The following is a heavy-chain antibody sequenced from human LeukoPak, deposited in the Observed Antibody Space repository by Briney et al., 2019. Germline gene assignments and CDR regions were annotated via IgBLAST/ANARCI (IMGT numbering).Heavy chain of an antibody. CDR2: INPSGGST. CDR1: GYSFTSYG. CDR3: ARDLKWLPLDY. Sequence: GASVKVSCKASGYSFTSYGISWVRQAPGQGLEWMGIINPSGGSTSYAQKFQGRVTMTRDTSTSTVYMELSSLRSEDTAVYYCARDLKWLPLDYWGQGTLVTVSS. J-gene: IGHJ4*02. V-gene: IGHV1-46*01. D-gene: IGHD5-12*01.